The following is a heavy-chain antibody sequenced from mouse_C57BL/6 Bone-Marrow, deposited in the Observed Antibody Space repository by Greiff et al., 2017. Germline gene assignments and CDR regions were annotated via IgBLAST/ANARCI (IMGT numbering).Heavy chain of an antibody. Sequence: QVQLQQSGAELVRPGTSVKMSCKASGYTFTNYWISWAKQRPGHGLEWIGDIYPGGGYTNYNEKFKGKATLTADKSSSTAYMQFSSLTSEDSAIYYCARSGSGGWFAYWGQGTVVTVSA. CDR3: ARSGSGGWFAY. D-gene: IGHD3-2*02. CDR1: GYTFTNYW. CDR2: IYPGGGYT. V-gene: IGHV1-63*01. J-gene: IGHJ3*01.